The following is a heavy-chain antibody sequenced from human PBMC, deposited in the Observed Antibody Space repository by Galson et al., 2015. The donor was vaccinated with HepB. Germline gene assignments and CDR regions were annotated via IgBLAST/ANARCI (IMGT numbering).Heavy chain of an antibody. CDR3: AAEPGDGYYDSREYGYFQH. Sequence: SLRLSCAASGFTFDDYAMHWVRQAPGKGLEWVSLISWDGGSTYYADSVKGRFTISRDNSKNSLYLQMNSLRAEDTALCYCAAEPGDGYYDSREYGYFQHWGQGTLVTVSS. V-gene: IGHV3-43D*03. J-gene: IGHJ1*01. CDR1: GFTFDDYA. CDR2: ISWDGGST. D-gene: IGHD3-22*01.